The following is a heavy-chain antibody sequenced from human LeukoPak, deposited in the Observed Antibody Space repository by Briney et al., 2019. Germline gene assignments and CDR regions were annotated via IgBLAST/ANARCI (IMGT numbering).Heavy chain of an antibody. CDR3: ALGSGSYSGY. V-gene: IGHV1-69*05. CDR1: GGTFSSYA. CDR2: IIPIFGTA. D-gene: IGHD3-10*01. J-gene: IGHJ4*02. Sequence: ASVKVSCKASGGTFSSYAISWVRQAPGQGLEWMGGIIPIFGTANYAQKFQGRVSITTDESTSTAYMELSSLRSEDTAVYYCALGSGSYSGYWGQGTLVTVSS.